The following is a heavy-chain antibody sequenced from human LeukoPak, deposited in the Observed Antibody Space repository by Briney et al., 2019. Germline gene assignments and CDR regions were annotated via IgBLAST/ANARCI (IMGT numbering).Heavy chain of an antibody. CDR3: ARDHDWGFDY. CDR1: GFTFSSYA. Sequence: GGSLRLSCAASGFTFSSYAMSRVRQAPGKGLEWVSAISGSGGNAYYADSVKGRLTISRDNAKNSLYLEMNSLRAEDTAVYYCARDHDWGFDYWGQGILVTVSS. V-gene: IGHV3-23*01. D-gene: IGHD2-21*01. CDR2: ISGSGGNA. J-gene: IGHJ4*02.